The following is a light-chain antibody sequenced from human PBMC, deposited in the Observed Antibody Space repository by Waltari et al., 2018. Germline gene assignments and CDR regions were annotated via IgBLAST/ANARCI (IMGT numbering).Light chain of an antibody. J-gene: IGKJ1*01. Sequence: EIVLTQSPATLSLSPGERATLSGRASQSVSSYLAWYQQKPGQAPRLLIYDAYNRATGIPDRFSGSGSGTDFTLTISSLEPEDFAVYYCQQRFSWPTFGQGAKVEIK. CDR3: QQRFSWPT. CDR1: QSVSSY. V-gene: IGKV3-11*01. CDR2: DAY.